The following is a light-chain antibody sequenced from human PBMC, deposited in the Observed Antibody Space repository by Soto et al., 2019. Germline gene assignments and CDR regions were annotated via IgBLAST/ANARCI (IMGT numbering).Light chain of an antibody. V-gene: IGKV3-20*01. J-gene: IGKJ1*01. CDR2: GAS. CDR3: QQYGSSPWT. Sequence: EIVLTQSPGTLSLSPGERATLSCRASQSVSSSYLAWYQHKPGQAPRLLIYGASGRATGIPDRFSGSGSGTDFTLTISRLEPEEFAVYYCQQYGSSPWTFGQGTKVEIK. CDR1: QSVSSSY.